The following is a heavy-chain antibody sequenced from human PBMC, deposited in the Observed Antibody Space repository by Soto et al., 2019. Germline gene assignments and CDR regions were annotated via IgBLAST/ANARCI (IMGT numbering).Heavy chain of an antibody. CDR2: ISAYNGNT. D-gene: IGHD2-15*01. CDR1: GYTFTSYG. J-gene: IGHJ6*02. Sequence: QVQLVQSGAEVKKPGASVKVSCKASGYTFTSYGISWVRQAPGQGREWMGWISAYNGNTNYAQKLQGRVTMTTDTSTSTANMELRSLRSDDTAVYYCAGEGYCSGGSCYGDGMDVWGQGTTVTVSS. V-gene: IGHV1-18*01. CDR3: AGEGYCSGGSCYGDGMDV.